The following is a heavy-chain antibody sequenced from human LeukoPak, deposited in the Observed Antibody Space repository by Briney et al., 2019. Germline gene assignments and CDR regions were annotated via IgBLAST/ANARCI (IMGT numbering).Heavy chain of an antibody. V-gene: IGHV3-33*01. CDR1: GFTVSSYC. CDR2: IWYDGSNK. Sequence: AGGSLRLSCAASGFTVSSYCMHWVRQAPGKGLEWVAVIWYDGSNKYYADSVKGRFTISRDNSKNTLYLQMNSLRAEDTAVYYCVGAYSSGRYYFDYWGQGTLVTVSS. J-gene: IGHJ4*02. CDR3: VGAYSSGRYYFDY. D-gene: IGHD6-19*01.